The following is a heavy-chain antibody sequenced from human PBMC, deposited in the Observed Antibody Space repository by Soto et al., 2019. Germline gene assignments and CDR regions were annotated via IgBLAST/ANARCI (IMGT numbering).Heavy chain of an antibody. D-gene: IGHD6-13*01. CDR2: ISGSDAGT. CDR1: GFTFSSHA. V-gene: IGHV3-23*01. J-gene: IGHJ4*02. Sequence: GSLRLSCEASGFTFSSHAMSWVRQAPGKGLEWVSAISGSDAGTFDADSVRGRFTISRDNSKNTLYLHMTSLRVEETAIYYCSIDRCTSSSCYFAFWGQGTLVTVSS. CDR3: SIDRCTSSSCYFAF.